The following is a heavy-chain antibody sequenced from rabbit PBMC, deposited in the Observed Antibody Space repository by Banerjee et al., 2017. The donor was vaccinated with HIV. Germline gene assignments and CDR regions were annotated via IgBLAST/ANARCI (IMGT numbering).Heavy chain of an antibody. CDR2: IYTGSGAYT. J-gene: IGHJ4*01. CDR1: GFTISSSYW. D-gene: IGHD1-1*01. Sequence: QEQLEESGGGLVKPEGSLTVTCKASGFTISSSYWICWVRQAPGKGLEWIACIYTGSGAYTYYASWAKGRFTISKPSSTTVTLQMTSLTAADTATYFCARARYTNSGGGIVPSYFNLWGQGTLVTVS. V-gene: IGHV1S45*01. CDR3: ARARYTNSGGGIVPSYFNL.